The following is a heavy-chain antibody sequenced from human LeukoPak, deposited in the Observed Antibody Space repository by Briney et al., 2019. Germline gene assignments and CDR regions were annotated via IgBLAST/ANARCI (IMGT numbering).Heavy chain of an antibody. V-gene: IGHV1-18*01. CDR1: GYTLTSYG. Sequence: GASVKVSCKASGYTLTSYGISWVRQAPGQGLEWMEWISAYNGNTNYAQKLQGRVTMTTDTSTSTAYMELRSLRSDDTAVYYCARDYDFWSGYYSGGLSERDGSLRFDYWGQGTLVTVSS. J-gene: IGHJ4*02. D-gene: IGHD3-3*01. CDR2: ISAYNGNT. CDR3: ARDYDFWSGYYSGGLSERDGSLRFDY.